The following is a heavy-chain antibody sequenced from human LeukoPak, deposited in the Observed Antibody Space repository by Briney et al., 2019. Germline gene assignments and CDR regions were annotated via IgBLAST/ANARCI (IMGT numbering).Heavy chain of an antibody. CDR2: IYNNGAT. D-gene: IGHD3-22*01. V-gene: IGHV4-4*07. J-gene: IGHJ3*02. Sequence: SETLSLTCTVSGESISPNYSRWIAHPAGKGREWSGRIYNNGATSYNPSLKSRVTISVDTSKSQLSLKMTTLNAADTAIYYCARDVQDNDRRFDICGQGTMVTVSS. CDR3: ARDVQDNDRRFDI. CDR1: GESISPNY.